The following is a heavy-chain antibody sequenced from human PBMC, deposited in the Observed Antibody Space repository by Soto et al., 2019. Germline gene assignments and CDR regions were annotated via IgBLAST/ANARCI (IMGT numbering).Heavy chain of an antibody. D-gene: IGHD6-13*01. CDR1: GGSFSGYY. CDR2: INHSGTT. Sequence: SETLSLTCAVYGGSFSGYYWTWIRQPPGKGLEWIGEINHSGTTNYNPSLKRRVTISTDTPKNQFSLDLSSVTAADTAVYYCARTRMYSSSWYFLDYWGQGTPVTVSS. V-gene: IGHV4-34*01. J-gene: IGHJ4*02. CDR3: ARTRMYSSSWYFLDY.